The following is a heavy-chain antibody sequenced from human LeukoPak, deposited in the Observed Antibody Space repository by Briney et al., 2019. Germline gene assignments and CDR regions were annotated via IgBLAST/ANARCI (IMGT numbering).Heavy chain of an antibody. CDR1: GFTFDDYG. Sequence: RPGGSLLLSCAASGFTFDDYGMSWVRQAPGKGLEWVSGINWNGGSTCYADSVKGRFTISRDNAKNSLYLQMNSLRAEDTALYYCARLSKWELLNTPGWADYWGQGTLVTVSS. CDR2: INWNGGST. CDR3: ARLSKWELLNTPGWADY. D-gene: IGHD1-26*01. V-gene: IGHV3-20*04. J-gene: IGHJ4*02.